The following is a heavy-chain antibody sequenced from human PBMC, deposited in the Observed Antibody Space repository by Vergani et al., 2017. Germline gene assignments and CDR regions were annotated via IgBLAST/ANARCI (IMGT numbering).Heavy chain of an antibody. CDR3: ARGVDYGDYVFDY. CDR2: IKSKTDGGTT. J-gene: IGHJ4*02. D-gene: IGHD4-17*01. V-gene: IGHV3-15*01. Sequence: EVQLVESGGGLVKPGGSLRLSCAASGFTFSNAWMSWVRQAPGKGLEWVGRIKSKTDGGTTDYAAPVKGRFTISRDDSKNTLYLQMNSLKTEDTAVYYCARGVDYGDYVFDYWGQGTLVTVSS. CDR1: GFTFSNAW.